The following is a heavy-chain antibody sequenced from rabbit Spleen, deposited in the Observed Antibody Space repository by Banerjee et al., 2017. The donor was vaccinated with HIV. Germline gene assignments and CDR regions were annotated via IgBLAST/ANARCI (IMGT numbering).Heavy chain of an antibody. D-gene: IGHD1-1*01. J-gene: IGHJ4*01. CDR3: VRARPYPFVL. V-gene: IGHV1S45*01. CDR1: GFSFSDTDV. CDR2: INTATGKA. Sequence: QEQLVESGGGLVKPEGSLTLTCKASGFSFSDTDVMCWVRQAPGKGLQWIACINTATGKAVDASWAKGRFTISKTSSTTVTRQMTRLTAADTATYFFVRARPYPFVLWGPGTLVTVS.